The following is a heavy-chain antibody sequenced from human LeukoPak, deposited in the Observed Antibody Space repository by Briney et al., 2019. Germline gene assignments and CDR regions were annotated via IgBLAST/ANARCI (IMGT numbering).Heavy chain of an antibody. V-gene: IGHV3-23*01. D-gene: IGHD1-26*01. Sequence: GGSLRLSCAASGFTFSSYAMSWVRQAPGKGLEWVSAISGSGGGTYYADSVKGRFTISRDNSKNTLYLQMNSLRAEDTAVYYCANGLVGAHDSDYWGQGTLVTVSS. J-gene: IGHJ4*02. CDR3: ANGLVGAHDSDY. CDR2: ISGSGGGT. CDR1: GFTFSSYA.